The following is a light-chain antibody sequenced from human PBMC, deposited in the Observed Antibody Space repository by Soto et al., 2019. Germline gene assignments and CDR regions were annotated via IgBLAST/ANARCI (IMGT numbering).Light chain of an antibody. J-gene: IGKJ2*01. V-gene: IGKV3-20*01. Sequence: EIVLTQSPGTLSLSPGDTATLSCRAIQSVRSDFLAWYQHKPGQAPRLLIHDAYSRATGIPDRFSGSGSDRDFTLTISRLEPEDFAVYYCQQYAGSPRTFGQGTKVDIK. CDR1: QSVRSDF. CDR2: DAY. CDR3: QQYAGSPRT.